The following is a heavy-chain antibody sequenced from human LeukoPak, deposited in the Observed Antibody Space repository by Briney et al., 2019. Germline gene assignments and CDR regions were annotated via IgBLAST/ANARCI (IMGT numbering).Heavy chain of an antibody. J-gene: IGHJ4*02. D-gene: IGHD3-22*01. CDR3: AKGDYYDLDY. Sequence: GGPLSLSCAASGFPFSNYGMNWVRQAPGKGLEWVSIITSGVGITYYADSVKGRFTISRDNSKNTLYLQMNSLRAEDTAVYYCAKGDYYDLDYWGQGTLVTVSS. V-gene: IGHV3-23*01. CDR1: GFPFSNYG. CDR2: ITSGVGIT.